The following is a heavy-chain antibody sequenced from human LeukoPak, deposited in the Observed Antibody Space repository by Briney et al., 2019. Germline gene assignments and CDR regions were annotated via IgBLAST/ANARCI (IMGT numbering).Heavy chain of an antibody. Sequence: ASVKVACKASGYTFTSYYMHWVRQAPGQGLEWMGIINPSGGSTSYAQKFQGRVTMARDTSTSTVYMELSSLRSEDTAVYYCASAVGVAPHDAFDIWGQGTMVTVSS. CDR2: INPSGGST. V-gene: IGHV1-46*01. CDR1: GYTFTSYY. CDR3: ASAVGVAPHDAFDI. D-gene: IGHD2-15*01. J-gene: IGHJ3*02.